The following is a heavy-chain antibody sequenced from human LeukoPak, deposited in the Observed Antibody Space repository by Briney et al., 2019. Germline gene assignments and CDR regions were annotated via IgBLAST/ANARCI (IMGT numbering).Heavy chain of an antibody. D-gene: IGHD6-19*01. CDR3: ARDFAYSSGWSQTYYFDY. CDR2: MNPNSGNT. J-gene: IGHJ4*02. V-gene: IGHV1-8*03. Sequence: ASVKVSCKASGYTFTSYDINWVRQATGQGLEWMGWMNPNSGNTGYAQKFQGRVTITRNTSISTAYMELSSLRSEDTAVYYCARDFAYSSGWSQTYYFDYWGQGTLVTVSS. CDR1: GYTFTSYD.